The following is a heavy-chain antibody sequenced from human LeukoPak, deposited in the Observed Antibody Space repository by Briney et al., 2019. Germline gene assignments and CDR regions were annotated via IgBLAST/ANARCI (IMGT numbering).Heavy chain of an antibody. J-gene: IGHJ4*02. CDR1: GFSFSSYY. Sequence: PGGSLRLSCAASGFSFSSYYMDWVRQAPGKGLEWVANIKQDGSEKYYVDSVKGRFTISRDNAKNSLYLQMNSLRVEDTAVYYCARDGAPDAHCSSSSCAIRWGQGTLVTVSS. D-gene: IGHD2-2*01. V-gene: IGHV3-7*01. CDR2: IKQDGSEK. CDR3: ARDGAPDAHCSSSSCAIR.